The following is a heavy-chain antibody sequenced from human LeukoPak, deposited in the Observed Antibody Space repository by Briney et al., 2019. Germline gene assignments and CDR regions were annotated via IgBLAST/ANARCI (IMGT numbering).Heavy chain of an antibody. J-gene: IGHJ6*02. CDR3: TTEVTMVRGEYGMDV. CDR2: IKSKTDGGTT. D-gene: IGHD3-10*01. V-gene: IGHV3-15*01. Sequence: GGSLRLSCAASGFTFSNAWMSWVRQAQGKGLEWVGRIKSKTDGGTTDYAAPVKGRFTISRDDSKNTLYLQMNSLKTEDTAEYYCTTEVTMVRGEYGMDVWGQGTTVTVSS. CDR1: GFTFSNAW.